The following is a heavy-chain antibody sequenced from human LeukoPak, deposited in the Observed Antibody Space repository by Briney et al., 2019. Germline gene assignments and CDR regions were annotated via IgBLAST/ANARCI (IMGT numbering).Heavy chain of an antibody. CDR3: ACRDDYVWGSYRNWFDP. Sequence: GGSLRPSCAASGFTFSSYAMSWVRQAPGKGLEWVSAISGSGGSTYYADSVKGRFTISRDNSKNTLYLQMNSLRAEDTAVYYCACRDDYVWGSYRNWFDPWGQGTLVTVSS. D-gene: IGHD3-16*02. CDR1: GFTFSSYA. J-gene: IGHJ5*02. V-gene: IGHV3-23*01. CDR2: ISGSGGST.